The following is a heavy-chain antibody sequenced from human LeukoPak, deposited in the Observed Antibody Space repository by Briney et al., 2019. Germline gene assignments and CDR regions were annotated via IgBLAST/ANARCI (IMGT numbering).Heavy chain of an antibody. J-gene: IGHJ5*02. V-gene: IGHV1-69*06. CDR2: IIPIFGTA. Sequence: SVKVSCKASGGTFSSYAISWVRQAPGQGLEWMGGIIPIFGTANYAQKFQGRVTITADKSTSTAYMELSSLRSEDTAVYYCARDDYYGSGSPYPAPPTDNWFDPWGQGTLVTVSS. CDR1: GGTFSSYA. CDR3: ARDDYYGSGSPYPAPPTDNWFDP. D-gene: IGHD3-10*01.